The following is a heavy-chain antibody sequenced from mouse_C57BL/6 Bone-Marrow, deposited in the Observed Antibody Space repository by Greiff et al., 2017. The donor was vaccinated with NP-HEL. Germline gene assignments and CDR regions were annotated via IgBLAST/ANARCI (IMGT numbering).Heavy chain of an antibody. D-gene: IGHD2-4*01. CDR3: ARWDYDGAY. CDR1: GYTFTSYW. Sequence: QVQLKQPGAELVRPGSSVKLSCKASGYTFTSYWMHWVKQRPIQGLEWIGNIDPSDSETHYNQKFKDKATLTVDKSSSTAYMQLSSLTSEDSAVYYCARWDYDGAYWGQGTLVTVSA. J-gene: IGHJ3*01. CDR2: IDPSDSET. V-gene: IGHV1-52*01.